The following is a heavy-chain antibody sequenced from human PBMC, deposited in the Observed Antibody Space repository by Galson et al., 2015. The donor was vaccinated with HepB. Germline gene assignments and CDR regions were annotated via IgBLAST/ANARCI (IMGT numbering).Heavy chain of an antibody. CDR1: GFTFEDYT. V-gene: IGHV3-9*01. J-gene: IGHJ6*02. CDR3: AKGDLFCTNGVCFARSPSYYYGMDV. D-gene: IGHD2-8*01. CDR2: ISWNSRDI. Sequence: SLRLSCAASGFTFEDYTLHWVRQVPGKGLEWVSGISWNSRDIAYVDSVEGRFTISRDNARNSLYLEMNSLKTEDTAVYYCAKGDLFCTNGVCFARSPSYYYGMDVWGQGTTVTVSS.